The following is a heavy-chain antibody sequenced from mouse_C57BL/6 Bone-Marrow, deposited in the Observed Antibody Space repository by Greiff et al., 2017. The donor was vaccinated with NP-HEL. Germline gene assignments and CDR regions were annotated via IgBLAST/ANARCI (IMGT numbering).Heavy chain of an antibody. D-gene: IGHD2-2*01. CDR1: GFTFSSYA. V-gene: IGHV5-4*03. CDR3: ARGGRAYGYDGSY. CDR2: ISDGGSYT. J-gene: IGHJ3*01. Sequence: EVMLVESGGGLVKPGGSLKLSCAASGFTFSSYAMSWVRQTPEKRLEWVATISDGGSYTYYPDNVKGRFTISRDNAKNNLYLQMSHLKSEDTAMYYWARGGRAYGYDGSYWGQGTLVTVSA.